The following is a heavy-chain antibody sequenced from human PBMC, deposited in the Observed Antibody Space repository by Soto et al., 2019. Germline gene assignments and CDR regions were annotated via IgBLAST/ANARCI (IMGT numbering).Heavy chain of an antibody. CDR3: ACIEYSSSDGGY. Sequence: GASVKVSCKASGGTFSSYAISWVRQAPGQGLEWMGGIIPIFGTANYAQKFQGRVTITADESTSTAYMELSSLRSEDTAVYYCACIEYSSSDGGYWGQGTLVTVSS. CDR1: GGTFSSYA. D-gene: IGHD6-6*01. V-gene: IGHV1-69*13. J-gene: IGHJ4*02. CDR2: IIPIFGTA.